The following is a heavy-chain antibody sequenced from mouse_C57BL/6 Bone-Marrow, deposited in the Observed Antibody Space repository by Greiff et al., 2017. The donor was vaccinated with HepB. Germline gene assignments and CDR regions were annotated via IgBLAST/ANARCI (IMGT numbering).Heavy chain of an antibody. CDR1: GYTFTDYE. V-gene: IGHV1-15*01. CDR2: IDPETGGT. Sequence: VQLQESGAELVRPGASVTLSCKASGYTFTDYEMHWVKQTPVHGLEWIGAIDPETGGTAYNQKFKGKAILTADKSSSTAYMELRSLTSEDSAVYYCTSYYYAMDYWGQGTSVTVSS. J-gene: IGHJ4*01. CDR3: TSYYYAMDY.